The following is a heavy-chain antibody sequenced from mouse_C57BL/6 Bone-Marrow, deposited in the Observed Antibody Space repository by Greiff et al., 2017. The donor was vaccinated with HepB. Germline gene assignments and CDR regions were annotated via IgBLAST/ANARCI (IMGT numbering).Heavy chain of an antibody. D-gene: IGHD3-2*02. Sequence: DVQLQESGPGLVKPSQSLSLTCSVTGYSITSGYYWNWIRQFPGNKLEWMGYISYDGSNNYNPSLKNRISITRDTSKNQFFLKLNSVTTEDTATYYCARQTAQATAWFAYWGQGTLVTVSA. CDR2: ISYDGSN. J-gene: IGHJ3*01. CDR1: GYSITSGYY. CDR3: ARQTAQATAWFAY. V-gene: IGHV3-6*01.